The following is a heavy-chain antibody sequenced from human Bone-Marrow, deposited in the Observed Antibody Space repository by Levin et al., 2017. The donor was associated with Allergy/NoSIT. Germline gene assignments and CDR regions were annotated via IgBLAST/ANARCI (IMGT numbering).Heavy chain of an antibody. Sequence: HSGGSLRLSCAASGFTFDNSAMHWVRQAPGKGLEWVSGISWNSGSIYYADSVKGRFTISRDNAKNSLFLQMNSLRAEDTALYYCAKGPGMATIKGFIDYWGQGTLVTVSS. CDR1: GFTFDNSA. CDR2: ISWNSGSI. J-gene: IGHJ4*02. D-gene: IGHD5-24*01. CDR3: AKGPGMATIKGFIDY. V-gene: IGHV3-9*01.